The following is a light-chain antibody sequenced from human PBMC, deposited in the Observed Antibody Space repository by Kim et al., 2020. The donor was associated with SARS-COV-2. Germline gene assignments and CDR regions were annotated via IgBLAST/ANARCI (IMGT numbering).Light chain of an antibody. CDR3: QQHNSYPLT. Sequence: DIQMTQSPSTLSASVGDRVTITCRASQSISSWLAWYQQKPGKAPNLLIYHASSLESGVPSRFSGSGSGTGFTLTISSLQPDDSATYYWQQHNSYPLTFGEGTKLEI. CDR1: QSISSW. V-gene: IGKV1-5*01. J-gene: IGKJ2*01. CDR2: HAS.